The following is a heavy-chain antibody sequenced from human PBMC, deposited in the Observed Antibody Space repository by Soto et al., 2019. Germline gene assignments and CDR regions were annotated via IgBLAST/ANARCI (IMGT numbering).Heavy chain of an antibody. D-gene: IGHD2-15*01. V-gene: IGHV2-5*02. CDR2: IYWDDDK. J-gene: IGHJ4*02. Sequence: QITLKESGPPLVKPTQTLTLTCTFSGFSLSTSGVGVGWIRQPPGKALEWLALIYWDDDKRYSPSLKSRLTITKDTSKNQVVPTMTNMDPVDTATSYCALGAVVVDYWGQGTLVTVSS. CDR3: ALGAVVVDY. CDR1: GFSLSTSGVG.